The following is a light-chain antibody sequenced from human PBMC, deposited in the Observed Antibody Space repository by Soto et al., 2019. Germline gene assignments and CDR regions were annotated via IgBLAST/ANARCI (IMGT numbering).Light chain of an antibody. J-gene: IGKJ5*01. CDR2: GAS. V-gene: IGKV3-15*01. CDR1: QSVSSN. CDR3: QQLNAYPLT. Sequence: ELVMTQSPANLSVSPGESATLSCRASQSVSSNLAWYQQKPGQAPRLLIYGASTRATGIPARFSGSGSGTDFTLTISNLQPEDFATYYCQQLNAYPLTFGQGTRLEIK.